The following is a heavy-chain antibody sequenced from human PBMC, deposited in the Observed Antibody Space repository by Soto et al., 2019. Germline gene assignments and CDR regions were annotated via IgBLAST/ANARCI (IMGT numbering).Heavy chain of an antibody. V-gene: IGHV4-39*01. Sequence: QLQLQESGPGLVKPSETLSLTCTVSGGSISSSSYYWGWIRQPPGKGLEWIGSIYYSGSTYYNPSLQSRVTKSVDTAKNQFSLELSAVTAADTAVYYCARHGGDYGGYVTDYWGQGTLVTVSS. CDR1: GGSISSSSYY. CDR2: IYYSGST. J-gene: IGHJ4*02. CDR3: ARHGGDYGGYVTDY. D-gene: IGHD4-17*01.